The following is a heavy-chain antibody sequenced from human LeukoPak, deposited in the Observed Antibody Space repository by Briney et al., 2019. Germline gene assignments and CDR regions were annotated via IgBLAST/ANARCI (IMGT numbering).Heavy chain of an antibody. Sequence: GGSLRLSCAASGFTFSSYEMNWVRQAPGKGLEWVSYISSSGSTIYYADSVKGRFTIPRDNAKNSLYLQVNSLRAEDTAVYYCAREIAVAGFDYWGQGTLVTVSS. CDR1: GFTFSSYE. J-gene: IGHJ4*02. D-gene: IGHD6-19*01. CDR2: ISSSGSTI. V-gene: IGHV3-48*03. CDR3: AREIAVAGFDY.